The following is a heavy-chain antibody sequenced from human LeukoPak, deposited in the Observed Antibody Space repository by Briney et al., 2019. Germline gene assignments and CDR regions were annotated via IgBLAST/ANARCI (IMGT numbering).Heavy chain of an antibody. Sequence: ASVKVSCXASGYTFTSYDINWVRQATGQGLEWMGWMNPNSGNTGYAQKFQGRVTITRNTSISTAYMELSSLRSEDTAVYYCAREVTTGTTNWFDPWGQGTLVTVSS. J-gene: IGHJ5*02. CDR2: MNPNSGNT. D-gene: IGHD1-1*01. V-gene: IGHV1-8*03. CDR3: AREVTTGTTNWFDP. CDR1: GYTFTSYD.